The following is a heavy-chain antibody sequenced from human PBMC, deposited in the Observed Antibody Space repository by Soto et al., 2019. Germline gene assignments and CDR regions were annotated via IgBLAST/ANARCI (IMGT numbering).Heavy chain of an antibody. D-gene: IGHD2-21*01. J-gene: IGHJ4*02. Sequence: GESLKISCAASGFTFSSYAMHWVRQAPGKGLEWVAVISYDGSNKYYADSVKGRFTISRDNSKNTLYLQMNSLRAEDTAVYYCARSSRTRLRYYFDYWGQGTLVTVSS. V-gene: IGHV3-30-3*01. CDR2: ISYDGSNK. CDR1: GFTFSSYA. CDR3: ARSSRTRLRYYFDY.